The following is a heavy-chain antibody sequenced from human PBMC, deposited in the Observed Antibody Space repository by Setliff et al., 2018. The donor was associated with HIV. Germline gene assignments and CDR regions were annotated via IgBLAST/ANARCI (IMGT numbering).Heavy chain of an antibody. V-gene: IGHV4-38-2*01. CDR3: ARKYLVNVFDY. J-gene: IGHJ4*02. D-gene: IGHD3-22*01. Sequence: SETLSLTCAVSGYSISSGYYWGWIRQPPGKGLEWIGSIYHSGSTYYNPSLKSRVTISVDTSKNQLSLKLSSVTAADTAVYYCARKYLVNVFDYWGQGMLVTVSS. CDR2: IYHSGST. CDR1: GYSISSGYY.